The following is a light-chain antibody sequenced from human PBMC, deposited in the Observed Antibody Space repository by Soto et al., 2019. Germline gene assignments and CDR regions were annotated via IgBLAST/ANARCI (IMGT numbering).Light chain of an antibody. Sequence: DIVMTQSPDSLAVSLGERATINCKSSQSVLYSSNNKNYLAWYQQRPGQPPKLLIYWASTRESGVPDRFSGSGSGTDFTLTITRLQAEDVAVYYCQQYESTSPTFGQGTKLEIK. J-gene: IGKJ2*01. CDR2: WAS. CDR1: QSVLYSSNNKNY. V-gene: IGKV4-1*01. CDR3: QQYESTSPT.